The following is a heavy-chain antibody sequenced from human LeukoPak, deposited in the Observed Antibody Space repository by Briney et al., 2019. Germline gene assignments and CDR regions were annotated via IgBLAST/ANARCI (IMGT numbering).Heavy chain of an antibody. CDR1: GFSFDDYA. V-gene: IGHV3-23*01. CDR2: ITGSGGNT. D-gene: IGHD3/OR15-3a*01. J-gene: IGHJ4*02. Sequence: GGSLRLSCAAPGFSFDDYAIHWVRQAPGKGLEWVSVITGSGGNTYYADSVKGRFTISRDNSKNTVYLQMNSLRAEDTAVYYCAKRDSKSFDYWGQGTLVTVSS. CDR3: AKRDSKSFDY.